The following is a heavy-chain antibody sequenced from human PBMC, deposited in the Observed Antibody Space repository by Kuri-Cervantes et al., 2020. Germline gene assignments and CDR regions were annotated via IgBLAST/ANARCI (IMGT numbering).Heavy chain of an antibody. D-gene: IGHD3-16*01. CDR2: IKEDGSEK. Sequence: GESLKISCAVSGFIFSKYWMNWFRQAPGKGLELVANIKEDGSEKYYVDSVKGRFTISRENGKNSLYLQMSSLRAGDTAVYYCARGSYGYVSRTYGPPDSWGQGTLVTVSS. CDR3: ARGSYGYVSRTYGPPDS. CDR1: GFIFSKYW. J-gene: IGHJ5*01. V-gene: IGHV3-7*02.